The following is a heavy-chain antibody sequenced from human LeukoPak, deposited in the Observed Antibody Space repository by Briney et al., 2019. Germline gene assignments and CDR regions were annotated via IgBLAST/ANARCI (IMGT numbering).Heavy chain of an antibody. J-gene: IGHJ4*02. D-gene: IGHD4-17*01. CDR2: ISGSGGST. Sequence: PGGSLRLSCAASGFTFRSYAMSWVRQAPGKGLEWVSAISGSGGSTYYADSVKGRFTISRDNSKNTLYLQMNSLRAEGTAVYYCAKSPPSTTNCFDYWGQGTLATVPS. V-gene: IGHV3-23*01. CDR3: AKSPPSTTNCFDY. CDR1: GFTFRSYA.